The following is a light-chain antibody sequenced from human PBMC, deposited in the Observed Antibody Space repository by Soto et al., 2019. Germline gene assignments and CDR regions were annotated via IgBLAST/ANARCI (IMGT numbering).Light chain of an antibody. Sequence: EIVLTQSAGTLSLSPGERATLSCRASQSVSNVYLAWYQQKPGQAPRLLIYDASNRATGIPDRFSGSGSGTEFTLTISRLEPEDFAVYYCQQSGSSPRTFGQGTKLEIK. CDR2: DAS. V-gene: IGKV3-20*01. CDR3: QQSGSSPRT. J-gene: IGKJ2*01. CDR1: QSVSNVY.